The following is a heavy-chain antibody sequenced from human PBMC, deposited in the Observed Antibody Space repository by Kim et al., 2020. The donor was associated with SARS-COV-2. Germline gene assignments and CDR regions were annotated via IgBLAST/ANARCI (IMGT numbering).Heavy chain of an antibody. Sequence: GGTTADAATGKGRFTISRDDSKNTLYLQMNSLKIEDTAVYYCTTSLSADVWGKGTTVTVSS. CDR3: TTSLSADV. D-gene: IGHD2-8*01. J-gene: IGHJ6*04. V-gene: IGHV3-15*01. CDR2: GGTT.